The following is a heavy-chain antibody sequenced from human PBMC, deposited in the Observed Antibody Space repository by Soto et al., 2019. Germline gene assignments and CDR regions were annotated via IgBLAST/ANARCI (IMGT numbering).Heavy chain of an antibody. CDR1: GGSISSGGYY. CDR3: ARVDTSMGATCVSY. D-gene: IGHD1-26*01. Sequence: QVQLQESGPGLVKPSQTLSLTCTVSGGSISSGGYYWSWIRQHPGKGLEWIGYIYYSGSTYYNPSLKSRVTLPVDTSKNQFSLKLSSVTAADTAVYYCARVDTSMGATCVSYWGQGTLVTVSS. CDR2: IYYSGST. V-gene: IGHV4-31*03. J-gene: IGHJ4*02.